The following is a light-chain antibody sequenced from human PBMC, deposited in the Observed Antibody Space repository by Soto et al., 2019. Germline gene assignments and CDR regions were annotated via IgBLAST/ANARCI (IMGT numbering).Light chain of an antibody. CDR3: TSYTGSSTVV. J-gene: IGLJ2*01. Sequence: QSALTQPASVSGSPGQSITIACTGTSSDVGGYNYVSWYQQHPGKAPKVLIYDVSNRPSGVSNRFSGSQSGNTASLSISGLQAEDEAHYHCTSYTGSSTVVFGGGTKRTV. V-gene: IGLV2-14*03. CDR1: SSDVGGYNY. CDR2: DVS.